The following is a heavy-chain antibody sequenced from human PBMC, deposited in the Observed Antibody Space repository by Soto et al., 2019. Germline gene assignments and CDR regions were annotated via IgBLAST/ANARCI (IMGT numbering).Heavy chain of an antibody. D-gene: IGHD3-16*02. J-gene: IGHJ4*02. Sequence: QVQLVQSGAEVKKPGSSVKVSCKASRGTFSSYSINWVRQAPGQGREWMGVIIPIYGTATYAQNFQGRVTITADDATSTDYMDLTCLRADDTAVYYAARCLLPYAYGGVIYRQGSLDYWRQGTLVTVSS. CDR3: ARCLLPYAYGGVIYRQGSLDY. CDR2: IIPIYGTA. CDR1: RGTFSSYS. V-gene: IGHV1-69*01.